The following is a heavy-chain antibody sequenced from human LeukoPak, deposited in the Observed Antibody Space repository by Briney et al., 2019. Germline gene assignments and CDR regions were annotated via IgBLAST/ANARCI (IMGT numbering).Heavy chain of an antibody. J-gene: IGHJ6*03. D-gene: IGHD1-1*01. Sequence: ASVKVSCKASGYTFTTYGMNWVRQAPGQGLEWMGWINTNTGNPTYAQGFTGWFVFSLDTSVSTAFLQISSLKAEDTAVYYCARHGIPSFYYYMDVWGKGTTVTVSS. CDR2: INTNTGNP. V-gene: IGHV7-4-1*02. CDR3: ARHGIPSFYYYMDV. CDR1: GYTFTTYG.